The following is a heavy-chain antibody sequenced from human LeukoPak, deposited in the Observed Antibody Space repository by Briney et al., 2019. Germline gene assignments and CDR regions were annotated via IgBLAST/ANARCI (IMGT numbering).Heavy chain of an antibody. Sequence: SETLSLTCTVSGGSLSSSSYYWGWIRLPPGKGLEWIGSIYYSGSTYYNPSLKSRVTISVDTSKNQFSLKLSSVTAADTAVYYCARGNDYGDLREDYWGQGTLVTVSS. D-gene: IGHD4-17*01. CDR2: IYYSGST. V-gene: IGHV4-39*07. CDR3: ARGNDYGDLREDY. CDR1: GGSLSSSSYY. J-gene: IGHJ4*02.